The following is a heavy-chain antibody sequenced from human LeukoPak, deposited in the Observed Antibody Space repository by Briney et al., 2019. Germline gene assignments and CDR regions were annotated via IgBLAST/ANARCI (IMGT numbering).Heavy chain of an antibody. V-gene: IGHV3-7*01. CDR3: VRDASYYDSRAYYDAFDL. CDR2: TKQDESLK. Sequence: GSLRLSCAASGFTFSRYWMIWVRQAPGKGLEWVADTKQDESLKYYVDSVKGRFTISRDNAKNSLFLQMNSLRAEDTAVYYCVRDASYYDSRAYYDAFDLWGQGTMVTVSS. D-gene: IGHD3-22*01. CDR1: GFTFSRYW. J-gene: IGHJ3*01.